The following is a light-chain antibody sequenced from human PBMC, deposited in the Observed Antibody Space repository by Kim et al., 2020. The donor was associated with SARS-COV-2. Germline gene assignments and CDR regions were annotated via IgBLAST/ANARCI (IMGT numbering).Light chain of an antibody. CDR2: GES. V-gene: IGKV3-15*01. J-gene: IGKJ1*01. CDR3: QQYNNRHPGT. CDR1: QSFSSY. Sequence: SQGERATGSSRGSQSFSSYLAGYQQKPGQAPRLLIYGESTRATGIPARFSGSGSGTEFTLTISSLQSEDFAVYLCQQYNNRHPGTFGQGTKVEI.